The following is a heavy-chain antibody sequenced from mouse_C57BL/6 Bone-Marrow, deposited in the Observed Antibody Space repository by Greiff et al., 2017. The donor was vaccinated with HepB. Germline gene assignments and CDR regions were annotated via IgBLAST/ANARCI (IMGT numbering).Heavy chain of an antibody. D-gene: IGHD3-2*02. Sequence: QVQLQQPGAELVMPGASVKLSCKASGYTFPSYWKHWVKQRPGQGLEWIGEIDPSDSYTNYNQKFKGKSTLPVDKSSSTAYMQLSSLTSEDSAVYYCARGDDEANSDYWGQGTTLTVSS. CDR2: IDPSDSYT. V-gene: IGHV1-69*01. CDR3: ARGDDEANSDY. J-gene: IGHJ2*01. CDR1: GYTFPSYW.